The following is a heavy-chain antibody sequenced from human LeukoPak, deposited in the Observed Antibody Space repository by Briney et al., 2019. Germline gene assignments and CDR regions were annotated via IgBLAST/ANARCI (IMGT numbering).Heavy chain of an antibody. CDR3: AKGRWWELRAFYFDY. Sequence: AGGSLRLSCAASGFTFSSYGMHWVRQAPGKGLEWVAFIRYDGSNKYYADSVKGRFTISRDNSKNTLYLQMNSLRAEDTAVYYCAKGRWWELRAFYFDYWGQGTLVTVSS. CDR2: IRYDGSNK. D-gene: IGHD1-26*01. J-gene: IGHJ4*02. V-gene: IGHV3-30*02. CDR1: GFTFSSYG.